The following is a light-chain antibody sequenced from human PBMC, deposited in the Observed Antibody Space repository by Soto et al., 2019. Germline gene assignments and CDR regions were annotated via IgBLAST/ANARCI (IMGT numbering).Light chain of an antibody. CDR1: SSDVGRYNS. Sequence: QSALTQPASVSGSPGQSITIACTGTSSDVGRYNSVSWYQQHPGEAPKLMICEVSNRPSGVSDRFSGSKSGNTASLSISGLQAEDEANYYCSSYTSANTWVFGGGTKVTVL. CDR3: SSYTSANTWV. J-gene: IGLJ3*02. V-gene: IGLV2-14*01. CDR2: EVS.